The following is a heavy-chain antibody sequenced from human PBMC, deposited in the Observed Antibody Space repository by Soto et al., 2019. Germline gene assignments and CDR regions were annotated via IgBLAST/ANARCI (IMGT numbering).Heavy chain of an antibody. J-gene: IGHJ6*03. CDR3: ARGIVVVVAATYYYMDV. V-gene: IGHV4-4*02. CDR2: IYHSGST. CDR1: SGSISSSNW. D-gene: IGHD2-15*01. Sequence: QVQLQESGPGLVKPSGTLSLTCAVSSGSISSSNWWSWVRQPPGKGLAWIGEIYHSGSTNYNPSLKSRVTISVDKYKNQFSLKLSSVTAADTAVYYCARGIVVVVAATYYYMDVWGKGTTVTVSS.